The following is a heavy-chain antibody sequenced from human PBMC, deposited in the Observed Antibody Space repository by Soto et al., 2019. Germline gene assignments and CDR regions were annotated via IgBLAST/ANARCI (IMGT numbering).Heavy chain of an antibody. D-gene: IGHD5-18*01. J-gene: IGHJ3*02. CDR2: ISYDGSNK. CDR1: GFTFSSYG. CDR3: AKGPIQLWLLAFDI. Sequence: QVQLVESGGGVVQPGRSLRLSCAASGFTFSSYGMHWVRQAPGKGLECVAVISYDGSNKYYADSVKGRVTISRDNSKNTLYLQMNSLRAEDRAVYYCAKGPIQLWLLAFDIWGQGTMVTVSS. V-gene: IGHV3-30*18.